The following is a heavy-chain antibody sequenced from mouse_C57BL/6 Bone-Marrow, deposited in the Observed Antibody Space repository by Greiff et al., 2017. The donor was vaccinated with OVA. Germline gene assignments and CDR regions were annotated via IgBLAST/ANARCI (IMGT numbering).Heavy chain of an antibody. CDR1: GFTFSNYW. CDR2: IRLKSDNYAT. Sequence: DVMLVESGGGLVQPGGSMKLSCVASGFTFSNYWMNWVRQSPEKGLEWVAQIRLKSDNYATHYAESVKGRFTISRDDSKSSVYLQMNNLRAEDTGIYYCTVGTTIVNWGQGTLVTVSA. J-gene: IGHJ3*01. D-gene: IGHD2-4*01. V-gene: IGHV6-3*01. CDR3: TVGTTIVN.